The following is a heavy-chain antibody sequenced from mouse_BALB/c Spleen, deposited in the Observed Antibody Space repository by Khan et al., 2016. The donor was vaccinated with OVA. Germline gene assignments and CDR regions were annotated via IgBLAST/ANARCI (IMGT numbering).Heavy chain of an antibody. D-gene: IGHD1-2*01. Sequence: QVQLKESGPGLVAPSQSLSITCTVAGFSLSSYGVNWVRQPPGKGLEWLGVIWGDGNTNYHSALISRLSISKDNSKSQVFLELNSLQTDDTATYYCAIFTAATGNYYAMDYWGQGTSVTVSA. CDR2: IWGDGNT. J-gene: IGHJ4*01. CDR1: GFSLSSYG. CDR3: AIFTAATGNYYAMDY. V-gene: IGHV2-3*01.